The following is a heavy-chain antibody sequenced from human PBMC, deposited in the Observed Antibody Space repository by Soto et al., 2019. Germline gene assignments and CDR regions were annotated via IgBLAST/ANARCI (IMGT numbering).Heavy chain of an antibody. CDR3: AKENYDFWSGYLPRASWFDP. V-gene: IGHV3-23*01. D-gene: IGHD3-3*01. Sequence: PGGSLRLSCAASGFTFSSCAMSWVRQAPGKGLEWVSAISGSGGSTYYADSVKGRFTISRDNSKNTLYLQMNSLRAEDTAVYYCAKENYDFWSGYLPRASWFDPWGQGTLVTVSS. J-gene: IGHJ5*02. CDR2: ISGSGGST. CDR1: GFTFSSCA.